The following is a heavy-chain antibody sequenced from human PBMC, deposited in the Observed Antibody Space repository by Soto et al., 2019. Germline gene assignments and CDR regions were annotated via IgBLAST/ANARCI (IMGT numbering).Heavy chain of an antibody. J-gene: IGHJ4*02. Sequence: ASVKVSCKASGYTFTSYYMHWVRQAPGQGLEWMGIINPSGGSTSYAQKFQGRVTMTRDTSTSTVYMELSSLRSEDTAVYYCARGEVLLWFGKLGSLFDYWGQGTLVTVSS. CDR3: ARGEVLLWFGKLGSLFDY. V-gene: IGHV1-46*01. CDR1: GYTFTSYY. CDR2: INPSGGST. D-gene: IGHD3-10*01.